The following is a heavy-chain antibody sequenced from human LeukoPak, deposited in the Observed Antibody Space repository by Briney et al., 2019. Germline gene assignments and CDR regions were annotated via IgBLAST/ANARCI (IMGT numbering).Heavy chain of an antibody. Sequence: ASVKVSCKASGYTFTSYDINWVRQATGQGLEWMGWMNPNSGNTGYAQKFQGSVTMTRNTSISTAYMELSSLRSEDTAVYHCARHSITMVRGVINLYYYYGMDVWGQGTTVTVSS. V-gene: IGHV1-8*01. CDR3: ARHSITMVRGVINLYYYYGMDV. D-gene: IGHD3-10*01. CDR1: GYTFTSYD. CDR2: MNPNSGNT. J-gene: IGHJ6*02.